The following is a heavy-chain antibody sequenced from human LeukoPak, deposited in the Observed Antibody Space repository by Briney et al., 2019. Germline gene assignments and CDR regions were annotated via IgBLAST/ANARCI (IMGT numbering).Heavy chain of an antibody. D-gene: IGHD3-3*01. J-gene: IGHJ6*03. CDR1: GFTLSSYA. V-gene: IGHV3-23*01. Sequence: GGSLRLSCAASGFTLSSYAMSWVRQAPGKGLEWVSAISGSGGSTYYADSVKGRFTISRDNSKNTLYLQMNSLRAEDTAVYYCAKGITIFGIDYYYMDVWGKGTTVTVSS. CDR3: AKGITIFGIDYYYMDV. CDR2: ISGSGGST.